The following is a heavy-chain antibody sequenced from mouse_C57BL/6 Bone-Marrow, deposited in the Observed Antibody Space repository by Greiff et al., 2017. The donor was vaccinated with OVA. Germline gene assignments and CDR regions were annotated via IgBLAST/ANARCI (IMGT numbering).Heavy chain of an antibody. Sequence: VQVVESGAELARPGASVKLSCKASGYTFTSYGISWVKQRTGQGLEWIGEIYPRSGNTYYNEKFKGKATLTADKSSSTAYMELRSLTSEDSAVYFCARWITTVVATYEDFDVWGTGTTVTVSS. D-gene: IGHD1-1*01. CDR1: GYTFTSYG. CDR2: IYPRSGNT. V-gene: IGHV1-81*01. CDR3: ARWITTVVATYEDFDV. J-gene: IGHJ1*03.